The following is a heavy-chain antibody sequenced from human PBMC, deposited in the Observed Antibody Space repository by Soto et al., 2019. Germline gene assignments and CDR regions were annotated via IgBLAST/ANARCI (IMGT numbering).Heavy chain of an antibody. V-gene: IGHV1-2*02. CDR1: EYAFTAYY. Sequence: ASVKVSCKASEYAFTAYYLHWVRQAPGQGLEWMGYINPNTGDTYYSQKFQGRVTMTRDTSISTTYMELSRLRSDDTAVYYCARRSNFYSMDVWGQGTTVTVSS. CDR3: ARRSNFYSMDV. CDR2: INPNTGDT. J-gene: IGHJ6*02.